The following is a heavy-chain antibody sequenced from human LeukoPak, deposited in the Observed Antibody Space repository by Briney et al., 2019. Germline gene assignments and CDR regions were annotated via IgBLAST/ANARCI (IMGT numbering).Heavy chain of an antibody. J-gene: IGHJ4*02. CDR2: MDPNSGNT. V-gene: IGHV1-8*03. Sequence: ASVKVSCKASGYTFTSYDINWVRQATGQGLEWMGWMDPNSGNTGYAQKFQGRVTITRNTSISTAYMELRSLRSDDTAVYYCARGIRPYYFDYWGQGTLVTVSS. CDR1: GYTFTSYD. CDR3: ARGIRPYYFDY.